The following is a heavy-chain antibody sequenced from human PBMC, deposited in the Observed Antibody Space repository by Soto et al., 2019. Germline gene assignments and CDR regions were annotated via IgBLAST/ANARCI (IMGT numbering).Heavy chain of an antibody. CDR2: ISGSGSST. CDR1: GFTFTSFA. CDR3: ATRRSDY. Sequence: GSLRLSCAASGFTFTSFAMSWVRQAPGKGLEWVLAISGSGSSTYYADSVKGRFTISRDNSKNTVYLQMNNLRAEDTALYYCATRRSDYWGQGTLVTVSS. V-gene: IGHV3-23*01. J-gene: IGHJ4*02.